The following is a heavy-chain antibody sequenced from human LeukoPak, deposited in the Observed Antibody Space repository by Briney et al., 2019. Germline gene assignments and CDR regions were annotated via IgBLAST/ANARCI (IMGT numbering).Heavy chain of an antibody. CDR3: AIFGEDLYFDY. Sequence: SGGSLRLSCAASGFTFDDYGMSWVRQAPGKGLEWVSSISSSSSYIYYADSVKGRFTISRDNAKNSLYLQMNSLRAEDTAVYYCAIFGEDLYFDYWGQGTLVTVSS. J-gene: IGHJ4*02. CDR1: GFTFDDYG. D-gene: IGHD3-10*01. CDR2: ISSSSSYI. V-gene: IGHV3-21*01.